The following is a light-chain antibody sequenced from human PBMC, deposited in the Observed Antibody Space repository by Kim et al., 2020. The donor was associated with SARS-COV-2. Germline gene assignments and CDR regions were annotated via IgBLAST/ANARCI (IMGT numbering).Light chain of an antibody. CDR1: SLRNYY. CDR2: GKY. J-gene: IGLJ3*02. V-gene: IGLV3-19*01. CDR3: NSRDSSGDHVV. Sequence: LTQDPAVSVALGQTVRLTCQGDSLRNYYATWYQQRPGLAPVLVLYGKYNRPSGIPDRFSGSASGNTASLTITGAQAEDEADYYCNSRDSSGDHVVFGGG.